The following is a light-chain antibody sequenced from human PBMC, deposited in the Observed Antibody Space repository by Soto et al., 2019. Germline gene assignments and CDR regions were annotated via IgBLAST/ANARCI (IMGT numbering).Light chain of an antibody. CDR3: SSYAGTNTFVI. CDR1: SSDVGGYNL. V-gene: IGLV2-23*02. Sequence: QSVLTQPASVSGSPGQSITISCTGTSSDVGGYNLVSWYQHHPGKAPKLIIYEVTYRPSGVSNRFSGSKSGNTASLTISGLQAEDEADYYCSSYAGTNTFVIFGGGTKVTVL. CDR2: EVT. J-gene: IGLJ2*01.